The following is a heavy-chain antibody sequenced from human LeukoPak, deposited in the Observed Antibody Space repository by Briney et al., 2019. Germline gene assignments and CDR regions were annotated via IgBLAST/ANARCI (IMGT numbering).Heavy chain of an antibody. CDR1: GFTFSDYY. CDR3: ARETRGAIDY. J-gene: IGHJ4*02. Sequence: PGGSLRLSCAASGFTFSDYYMSWIRQAPGKGLEWVSYISSSSSCTNYADSVKGRFTISRDNAKNSLYLQMNSLRAEDTAVYYCARETRGAIDYWGQGTLVTVSS. V-gene: IGHV3-11*05. D-gene: IGHD3-10*01. CDR2: ISSSSSCT.